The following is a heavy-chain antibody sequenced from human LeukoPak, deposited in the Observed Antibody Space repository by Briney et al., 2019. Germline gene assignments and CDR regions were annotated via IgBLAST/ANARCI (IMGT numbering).Heavy chain of an antibody. V-gene: IGHV3-23*01. Sequence: GGSLRLSCAASGFTFSSYAMSWVRQAPGKGLEWVSAISGSGGSTYYADSVKGRFTISRDNSKNTLYLQMNSLRAEDTAVYYCAKGGLAFSSSLYRRRDYYGMDVWGQGTTVTVSS. D-gene: IGHD6-13*01. J-gene: IGHJ6*02. CDR3: AKGGLAFSSSLYRRRDYYGMDV. CDR1: GFTFSSYA. CDR2: ISGSGGST.